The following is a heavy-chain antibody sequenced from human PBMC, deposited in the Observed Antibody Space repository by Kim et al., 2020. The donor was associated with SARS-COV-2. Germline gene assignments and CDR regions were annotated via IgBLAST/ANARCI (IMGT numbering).Heavy chain of an antibody. CDR2: IYYSGST. Sequence: SETLSLTCTVSGGSISSGDYYWSWIRQPPGKGLEWIGYIYYSGSTYYNPSLKSRVTISVDTSKNQFSLKLSSVTAADTAVYYCARDSRLAYCGGDCYSEDLFDYWGQGTLVTVSS. V-gene: IGHV4-30-4*01. CDR1: GGSISSGDYY. D-gene: IGHD2-21*01. J-gene: IGHJ4*02. CDR3: ARDSRLAYCGGDCYSEDLFDY.